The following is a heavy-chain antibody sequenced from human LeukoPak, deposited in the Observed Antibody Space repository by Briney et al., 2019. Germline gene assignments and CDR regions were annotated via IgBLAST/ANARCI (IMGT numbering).Heavy chain of an antibody. CDR2: ISSSSSYI. CDR1: GFTFSSYW. D-gene: IGHD3-22*01. Sequence: GGSLRLSCAASGFTFSSYWMSWVRQAPGKGLEWVSSISSSSSYIYYADSVKGRFTISRDNAKNSLYLQMNSLRAEDTAVYYCAREDSNYYDSSGYSDWGQGTLVTVSS. J-gene: IGHJ4*02. V-gene: IGHV3-21*01. CDR3: AREDSNYYDSSGYSD.